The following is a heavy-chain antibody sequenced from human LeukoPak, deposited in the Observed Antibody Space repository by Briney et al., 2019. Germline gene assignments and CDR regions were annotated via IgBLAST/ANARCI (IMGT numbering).Heavy chain of an antibody. V-gene: IGHV1-8*01. CDR1: GYTFTSYD. CDR3: ASTGTGGLPTGGRGDHSYFYYYMDV. J-gene: IGHJ6*03. CDR2: MNPNSGNT. Sequence: ASVKVSCKASGYTFTSYDINWVRQATGQGLEWMGWMNPNSGNTGYAQKFQGRVTMTRNTSISTAYMELSSLRSEDTAVYYCASTGTGGLPTGGRGDHSYFYYYMDVWGKETRSPSP. D-gene: IGHD3-10*01.